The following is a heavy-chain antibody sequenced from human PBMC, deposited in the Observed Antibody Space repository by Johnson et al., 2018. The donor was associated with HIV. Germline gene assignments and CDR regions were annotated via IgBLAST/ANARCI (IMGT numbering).Heavy chain of an antibody. CDR3: AREGLGEDAFDI. CDR2: IKVGGSEK. J-gene: IGHJ3*02. V-gene: IGHV3-7*03. CDR1: GFMFSNYW. Sequence: VQLVESGGGLVQPGGSLRLSCAASGFMFSNYWMNWVRQAPGQGLEWVANIKVGGSEKYYVDSVKGRFTISRDNAKNSLYLQMNSLRAEDTAVYYCAREGLGEDAFDIWGQGTMVTVSS. D-gene: IGHD3/OR15-3a*01.